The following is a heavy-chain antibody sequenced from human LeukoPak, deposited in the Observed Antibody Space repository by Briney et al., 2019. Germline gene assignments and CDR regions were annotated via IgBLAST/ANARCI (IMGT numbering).Heavy chain of an antibody. D-gene: IGHD3-22*01. Sequence: PGGSLRLSCAASGFTVSSNYMSWVRQAPGKGLEWVSVIYSGGSTYYADSVKGRFTISRDNSKNTLYLQMNSLRAEDTAVYYCARDRNYDSSGYYNGNYFDYWGQGTLVTVSS. V-gene: IGHV3-53*01. J-gene: IGHJ4*02. CDR1: GFTVSSNY. CDR3: ARDRNYDSSGYYNGNYFDY. CDR2: IYSGGST.